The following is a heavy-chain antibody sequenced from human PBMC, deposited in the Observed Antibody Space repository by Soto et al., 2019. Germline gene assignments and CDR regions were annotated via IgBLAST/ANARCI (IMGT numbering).Heavy chain of an antibody. CDR2: TYHSGST. Sequence: QLQLQESGSGLVKPSQTLSLTCAVSGGSISSGGYSWSWIRQPPGKGLEWMGYTYHSGSTYYNPSLKSRVTISVDRSKNQFSLKLSSVTAADTAVYYCARYDSRKYNWFDPWGQGTLVTVSS. CDR3: ARYDSRKYNWFDP. J-gene: IGHJ5*02. CDR1: GGSISSGGYS. D-gene: IGHD3-22*01. V-gene: IGHV4-30-2*01.